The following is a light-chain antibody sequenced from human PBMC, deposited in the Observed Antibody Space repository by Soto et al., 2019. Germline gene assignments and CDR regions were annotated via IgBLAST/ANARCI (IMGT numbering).Light chain of an antibody. CDR3: SSFAGSNNL. J-gene: IGLJ2*01. V-gene: IGLV2-8*01. CDR1: SSDVGGYNY. CDR2: EVT. Sequence: QSVLTQPPPASGSPGQSVTISCTGTSSDVGGYNYVSWYQQHPGKAPKLMIYEVTKRPSGVPDRFSGSRSGNTASLTVSGLQAEDEADYYCSSFAGSNNLFGGGTKLTVL.